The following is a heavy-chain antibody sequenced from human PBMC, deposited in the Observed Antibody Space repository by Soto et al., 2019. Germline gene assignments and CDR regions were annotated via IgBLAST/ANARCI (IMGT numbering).Heavy chain of an antibody. CDR2: ISAYNGNT. J-gene: IGHJ4*02. CDR3: ARWEQQLVQETCDY. D-gene: IGHD6-13*01. V-gene: IGHV1-18*01. Sequence: GASVKVSCKASGYTFTSYGISWVRQAPGQGLEWMGWISAYNGNTNYAQKLQGRVTMTTDTSTSTAYMELRSLRSDDTAVYYCARWEQQLVQETCDYWGQGTLVTVSS. CDR1: GYTFTSYG.